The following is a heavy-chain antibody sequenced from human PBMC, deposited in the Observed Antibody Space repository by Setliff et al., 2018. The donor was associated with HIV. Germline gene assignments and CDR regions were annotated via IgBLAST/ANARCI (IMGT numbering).Heavy chain of an antibody. Sequence: GGSLRLSCAASGFTVSSNYMSWVRKAPGKGLEWVSVIYSGYSTYYADAVKGRFTISRDNSKNTLYLQMNSLRVDDTAVYYCAREAGYGEQWLISGFPWGQGTLVTVSS. V-gene: IGHV3-66*02. CDR1: GFTVSSNY. CDR2: IYSGYST. D-gene: IGHD6-19*01. J-gene: IGHJ5*02. CDR3: AREAGYGEQWLISGFP.